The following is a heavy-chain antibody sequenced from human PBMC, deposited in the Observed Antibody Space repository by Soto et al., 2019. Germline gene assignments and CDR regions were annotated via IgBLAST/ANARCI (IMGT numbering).Heavy chain of an antibody. Sequence: QITLKESGPTLVKPTQTLTLTCTFSGFSLSTSGVGVGWIRQPPGKALEWLALIYWDDDKRYSPSLKTRLTITKDTSKKQVVVTMTNMDPVDTATYYCARGVRYCSSNGSPNLFDPWGQGTLVTVSS. V-gene: IGHV2-5*02. CDR3: ARGVRYCSSNGSPNLFDP. CDR1: GFSLSTSGVG. CDR2: IYWDDDK. J-gene: IGHJ5*02. D-gene: IGHD2-2*01.